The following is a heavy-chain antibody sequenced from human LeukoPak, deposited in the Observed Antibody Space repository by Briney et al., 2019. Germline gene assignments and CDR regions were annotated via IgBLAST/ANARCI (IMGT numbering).Heavy chain of an antibody. CDR3: ARDSSNYYDSSGYYPYFDD. V-gene: IGHV3-48*02. CDR2: ISNSSTTI. Sequence: GGSLRLSCAASGFTFSSYSMNWVRQAPGKGLEWVSYISNSSTTIYYADSVKGRFTISRDNAKNSLYLQMNSLRDEDTAVYYCARDSSNYYDSSGYYPYFDDWGQGTLVTVSS. J-gene: IGHJ4*02. D-gene: IGHD3-22*01. CDR1: GFTFSSYS.